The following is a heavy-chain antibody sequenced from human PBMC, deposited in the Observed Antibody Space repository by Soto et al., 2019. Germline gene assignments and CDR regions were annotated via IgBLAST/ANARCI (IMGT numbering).Heavy chain of an antibody. D-gene: IGHD1-26*01. V-gene: IGHV3-23*01. CDR1: GFTFSSYA. Sequence: GGSLRLSCAASGFTFSSYAMNWVRQAPGKGLEWVSVISDSGGSTYYADSVKGRFTISRDNSKNTLYLQMNSLRVEDTAVYYCAKPPSGLVNNDAFHIWGQGTRVTVSS. J-gene: IGHJ3*02. CDR2: ISDSGGST. CDR3: AKPPSGLVNNDAFHI.